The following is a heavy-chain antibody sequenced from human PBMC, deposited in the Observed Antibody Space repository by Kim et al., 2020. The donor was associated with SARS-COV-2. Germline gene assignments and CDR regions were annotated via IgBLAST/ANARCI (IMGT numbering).Heavy chain of an antibody. CDR2: IKTHTGDP. V-gene: IGHV7-4-1*02. D-gene: IGHD6-25*01. Sequence: ASVKVSCKASGYSFTSKPVNWVRQAPGQGLEWMGWIKTHTGDPTYAQDFTGRVVFSLDTSVNTAYLQINDLQIADTAVYYCARAGAAGMGPAYWGQGTLVTLPS. J-gene: IGHJ4*02. CDR3: ARAGAAGMGPAY. CDR1: GYSFTSKP.